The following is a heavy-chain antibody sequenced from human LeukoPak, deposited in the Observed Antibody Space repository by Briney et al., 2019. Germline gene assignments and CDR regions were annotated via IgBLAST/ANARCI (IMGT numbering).Heavy chain of an antibody. CDR1: GGSISTRYYY. Sequence: SETLSLTCAVSGGSISTRYYYWGWTRQPPGKGLEWIGTIHDSGSTYCSPSLKSQVTISVDTSNNQFSLKLSSVTAGDTAVYYCASLYFYGSGSFPNYWGQGILVTVPT. V-gene: IGHV4-39*01. J-gene: IGHJ4*02. CDR2: IHDSGST. D-gene: IGHD3-10*01. CDR3: ASLYFYGSGSFPNY.